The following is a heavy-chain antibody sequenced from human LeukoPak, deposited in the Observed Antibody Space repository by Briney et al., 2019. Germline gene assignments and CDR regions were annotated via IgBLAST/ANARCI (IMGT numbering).Heavy chain of an antibody. D-gene: IGHD6-13*01. CDR1: GFTFSSYS. J-gene: IGHJ4*02. CDR3: ARGIAAAAIGY. V-gene: IGHV3-48*02. CDR2: ISSSSSTI. Sequence: GRSLRLSCAASGFTFSSYSMNWVRQAPGKGLEWVSYISSSSSTIYYADSVKGRFTISRDNAKNSLYPQMNSLRDEDTAVYYCARGIAAAAIGYWGQGTLVTVSS.